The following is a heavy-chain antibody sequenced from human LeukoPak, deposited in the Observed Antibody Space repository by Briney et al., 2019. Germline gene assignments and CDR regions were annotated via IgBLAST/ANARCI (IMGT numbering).Heavy chain of an antibody. CDR1: GGSNNSYY. CDR3: ARKAPKKGWFDP. J-gene: IGHJ5*02. Sequence: PSETLSLTCTVSGGSNNSYYWSWVRQPPGKGLEWIGYTHPSGNTNYSPSLKSRVTISIDTSRNQFSLKLSSVTAADTAVYYCARKAPKKGWFDPWGQGTLVTVSS. V-gene: IGHV4-4*09. CDR2: THPSGNT.